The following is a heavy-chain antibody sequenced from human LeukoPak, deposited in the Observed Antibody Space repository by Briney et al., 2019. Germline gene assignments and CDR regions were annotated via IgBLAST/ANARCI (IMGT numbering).Heavy chain of an antibody. CDR3: ARVHSSSSGFDY. Sequence: ASVKVSCKASGYTFTGYYMHWVRQAPGHGLEWMGRINPNSGGTNYAQKFQGRVTMTRDTSISTAYMELSRLRSDDTAVYYCARVHSSSSGFDYWGQGTLVTVSS. CDR2: INPNSGGT. V-gene: IGHV1-2*06. CDR1: GYTFTGYY. D-gene: IGHD6-6*01. J-gene: IGHJ4*02.